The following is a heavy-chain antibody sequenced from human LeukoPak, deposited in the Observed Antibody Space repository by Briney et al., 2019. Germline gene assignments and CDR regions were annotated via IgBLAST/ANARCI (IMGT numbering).Heavy chain of an antibody. J-gene: IGHJ4*02. D-gene: IGHD4-11*01. Sequence: SETLSLTCTVSGASISSHYWSWIRQPPGKGLEWIGNIYYSGSTDYNPSLKSRVTISVDTSKNQFSLKLSSVTAADTALHYCARGRPGTTVTSNYYFDYWGQGTLVTVSS. CDR3: ARGRPGTTVTSNYYFDY. CDR2: IYYSGST. V-gene: IGHV4-59*11. CDR1: GASISSHY.